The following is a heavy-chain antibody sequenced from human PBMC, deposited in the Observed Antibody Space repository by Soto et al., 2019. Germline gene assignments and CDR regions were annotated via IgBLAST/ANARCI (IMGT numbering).Heavy chain of an antibody. CDR3: ARDGGTRDTDMVNTFDS. CDR1: GGTFSSYA. Sequence: QVQLVQSGAEVKKPGSSVKVSCKASGGTFSSYAISWVRQAPGQGLEWMGGIIPIFGTANYAQKFQGRVTITADESTSTAYMELSSLRSEDTAVYYCARDGGTRDTDMVNTFDSWGQGNLVTVSS. D-gene: IGHD5-18*01. J-gene: IGHJ4*02. V-gene: IGHV1-69*12. CDR2: IIPIFGTA.